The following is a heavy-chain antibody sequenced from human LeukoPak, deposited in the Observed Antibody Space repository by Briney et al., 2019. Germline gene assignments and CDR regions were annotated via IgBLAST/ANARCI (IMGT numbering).Heavy chain of an antibody. CDR2: ISSSGSTK. CDR1: GFTFSSYE. J-gene: IGHJ4*02. CDR3: ARGWGE. Sequence: GGSLRLSCAASGFTFSSYEMNWVRQGPGKGLEWVSYISSSGSTKYYADSVKGRFTISRDNAKKTLYLQMNSLRAEDTAVYYCARGWGEGGQGTLVTVSS. D-gene: IGHD3-10*01. V-gene: IGHV3-48*03.